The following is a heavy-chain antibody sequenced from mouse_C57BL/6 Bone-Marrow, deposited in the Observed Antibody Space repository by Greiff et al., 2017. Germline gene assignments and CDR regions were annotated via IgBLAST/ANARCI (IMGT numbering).Heavy chain of an antibody. J-gene: IGHJ2*01. CDR1: GFTFRDSG. Sequence: EVKLVESGGGLVKPGGSRRLSCAPPGFTFRDSGIHWVRQAPEKALEWVAYISSGSITISYADTVKGRFPISRHNAQHTLFLPMSSRRSVYTAMYYCVIATVVADYWGQGTTLTVSS. CDR3: VIATVVADY. CDR2: ISSGSITI. D-gene: IGHD1-1*01. V-gene: IGHV5-17*01.